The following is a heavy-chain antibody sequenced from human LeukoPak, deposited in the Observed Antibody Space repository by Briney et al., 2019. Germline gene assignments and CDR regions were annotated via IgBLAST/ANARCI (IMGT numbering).Heavy chain of an antibody. CDR2: TYYRSTWYN. V-gene: IGHV6-1*01. Sequence: SQTLSLTCAISGDSASSNCVTWNWIRQSPSRGLEWLGRTYYRSTWYNDYAVSVRGRITVNPDTSKNQFSLHLNSVTPEDTAVYYCARRLTQYDCFDPWGQGILVTVSS. CDR1: GDSASSNCVT. J-gene: IGHJ5*02. CDR3: ARRLTQYDCFDP. D-gene: IGHD2-2*01.